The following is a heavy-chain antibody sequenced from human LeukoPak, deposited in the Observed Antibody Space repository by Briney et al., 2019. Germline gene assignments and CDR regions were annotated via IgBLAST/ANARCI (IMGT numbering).Heavy chain of an antibody. J-gene: IGHJ3*02. V-gene: IGHV1-2*02. Sequence: ASVKVSCKASGYTFTSYGISWVRQAPGQGLEWMGWINPNSGGTNYAQKFQGRVTMTRDTSISTAYMELSRLRSDDTAVYYCARGRHYYDSSDYYYEGDAFDIWGQGTMVTVSS. CDR1: GYTFTSYG. D-gene: IGHD3-22*01. CDR2: INPNSGGT. CDR3: ARGRHYYDSSDYYYEGDAFDI.